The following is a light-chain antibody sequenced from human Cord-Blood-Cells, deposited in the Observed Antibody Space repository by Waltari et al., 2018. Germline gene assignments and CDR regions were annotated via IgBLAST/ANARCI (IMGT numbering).Light chain of an antibody. CDR3: SSYTSSSTVV. CDR1: SSDVGGYNY. CDR2: DVS. Sequence: QSALTQPASVSGSPGQSITISCTGTSSDVGGYNYVSWYQQHPGKAHKLMIFDVSNRPPGVSNRFSGSKSGNTASLAISGRQAEDEADYYCSSYTSSSTVVFGGGTKLTVL. J-gene: IGLJ2*01. V-gene: IGLV2-14*01.